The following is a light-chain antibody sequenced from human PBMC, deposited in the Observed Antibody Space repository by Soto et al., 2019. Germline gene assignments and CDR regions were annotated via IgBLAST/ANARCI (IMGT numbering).Light chain of an antibody. CDR2: EAT. CDR3: CSYAGSNTDNYV. J-gene: IGLJ1*01. V-gene: IGLV2-23*01. Sequence: QSLLTQPASVSGSPGQSITISCTGTSSDVGTYDLVSWYQQHPGKAPKLMIYEATKRPSGISNRFYGSKSGNTASLTISGLQADDEADYYCCSYAGSNTDNYVFGTGTKLTVL. CDR1: SSDVGTYDL.